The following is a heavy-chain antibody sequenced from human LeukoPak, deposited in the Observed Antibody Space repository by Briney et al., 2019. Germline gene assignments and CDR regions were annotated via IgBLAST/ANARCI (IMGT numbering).Heavy chain of an antibody. D-gene: IGHD6-6*01. CDR1: GFTFSNCW. CDR2: IKQDGSDK. V-gene: IGHV3-7*01. CDR3: AGAPRQLAY. Sequence: GGSLRLSCAASGFTFSNCWMSWVRQTPGKGLEWVAHIKQDGSDKYYVDSVNGRFTISKDNAKNSLYLQMNSLRAEDTGVYYCAGAPRQLAYWGQGTLVTVSS. J-gene: IGHJ4*02.